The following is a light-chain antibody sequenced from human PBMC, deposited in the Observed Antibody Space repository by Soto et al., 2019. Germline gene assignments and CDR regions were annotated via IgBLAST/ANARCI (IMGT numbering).Light chain of an antibody. CDR2: GAS. CDR1: LSVTSRY. CDR3: QHYGSSRWT. V-gene: IGKV3-20*01. J-gene: IGKJ1*01. Sequence: IVLTQFPGTLSFSPGESATLSCRASLSVTSRYFHWYQQKPGQAPRLLIKGASTRAPDIPERFSGSGSGTDFTLTIDRLEPEDFAVYYCQHYGSSRWTFGQGTRVDIK.